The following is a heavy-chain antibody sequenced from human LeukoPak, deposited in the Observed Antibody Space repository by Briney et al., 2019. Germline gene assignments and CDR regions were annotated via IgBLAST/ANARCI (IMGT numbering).Heavy chain of an antibody. CDR2: IYHSGST. CDR1: GYSISSGHY. CDR3: ARDWALRFGELKGAFDI. Sequence: SETLSLTCTVSGYSISSGHYWGWIRQPPGKGLEWIGSIYHSGSTYYNPSLKSRVTISVDTSKNQFSLKLSSVTAADTAVYYCARDWALRFGELKGAFDIWGQGTMVTVSS. V-gene: IGHV4-38-2*02. J-gene: IGHJ3*02. D-gene: IGHD3-10*01.